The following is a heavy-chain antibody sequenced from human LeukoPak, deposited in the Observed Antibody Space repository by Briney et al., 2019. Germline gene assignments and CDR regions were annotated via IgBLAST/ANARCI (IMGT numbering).Heavy chain of an antibody. V-gene: IGHV3-30*02. D-gene: IGHD3-10*01. CDR2: IRYDGSNK. CDR3: ATVFYYGSGSYFPLGF. CDR1: GFTFSSYG. J-gene: IGHJ4*02. Sequence: GGSLRLSCAASGFTFSSYGMHWVRQAPGKGPEWVAFIRYDGSNKYYADSVKGRFTISRDNSKNTLYLQLSSLRAEDTAVYYCATVFYYGSGSYFPLGFWGQGTLVTVSS.